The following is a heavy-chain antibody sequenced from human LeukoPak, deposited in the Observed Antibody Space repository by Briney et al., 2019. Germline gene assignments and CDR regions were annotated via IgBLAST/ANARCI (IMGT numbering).Heavy chain of an antibody. J-gene: IGHJ4*02. CDR2: IRQDESER. CDR1: GFSFSSYW. D-gene: IGHD5/OR15-5a*01. V-gene: IGHV3-7*01. CDR3: ASPVYGGGID. Sequence: GGSLRLSCEASGFSFSSYWMTWVRQPPGKGPEWVANIRQDESERYSADSVKGRFTISRDNAKKSVYLHMSSLRAEDTALYYCASPVYGGGIDWGQGTLVTVSS.